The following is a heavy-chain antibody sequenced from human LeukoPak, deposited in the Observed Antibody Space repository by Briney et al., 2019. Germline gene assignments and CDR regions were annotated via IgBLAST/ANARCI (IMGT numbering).Heavy chain of an antibody. V-gene: IGHV4-4*07. Sequence: PSETLSLTCTVSGGSVSSYYWSWIRQPAGKGLEWIGRIYTRGSTNYHASLKSRVTTSVGTSNTQFSLRRTSVTTSNTAGYYCARTGEYARAGPSWAFDTWGQGTMVTVSS. CDR3: ARTGEYARAGPSWAFDT. CDR1: GGSVSSYY. D-gene: IGHD2-8*01. J-gene: IGHJ3*02. CDR2: IYTRGST.